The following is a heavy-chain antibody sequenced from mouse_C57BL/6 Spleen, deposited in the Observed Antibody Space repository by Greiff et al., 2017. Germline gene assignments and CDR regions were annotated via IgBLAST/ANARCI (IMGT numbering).Heavy chain of an antibody. Sequence: QVQLQQPGAELVKPGASVKMSCKASGYTFTSYWITWVKQRPGQGLAWIGDIYPGSGSTNYNEKFKSKATLTVDPSSSTAYMQLSSLTSEDSAVYYCARSGFITTVVGDYWGQGTSGTVSS. V-gene: IGHV1-55*01. CDR2: IYPGSGST. CDR3: ARSGFITTVVGDY. CDR1: GYTFTSYW. D-gene: IGHD1-1*01. J-gene: IGHJ4*01.